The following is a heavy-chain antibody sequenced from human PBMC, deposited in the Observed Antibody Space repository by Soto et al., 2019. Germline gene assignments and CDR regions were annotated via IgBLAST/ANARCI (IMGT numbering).Heavy chain of an antibody. V-gene: IGHV4-4*02. CDR3: AILFRSTYGMDV. J-gene: IGHJ6*04. Sequence: QVQLQEWGPGLVKPSGTLSLTCAVSGGSISSSNWWTWVRQPPGKGLEWIGEIYHSGSTNYNPSLKSRITTSVDKSKNKFSLKVNSVTAADTAVYYCAILFRSTYGMDVWGEGTTVTVSS. CDR1: GGSISSSNW. D-gene: IGHD3-10*02. CDR2: IYHSGST.